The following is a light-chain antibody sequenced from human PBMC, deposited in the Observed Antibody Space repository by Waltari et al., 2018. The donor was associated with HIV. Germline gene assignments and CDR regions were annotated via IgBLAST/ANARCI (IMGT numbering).Light chain of an antibody. J-gene: IGLJ2*01. CDR1: KLGDQY. Sequence: SSELTQPPSVSVSPGQTASVTCPADKLGDQYVSWYRQKPGQSPVVVIYEDKERPSGIPGRYSGSKAGNTATLTISGTQAMDEADYYCRAWGSNTAVFGGGTKLTVL. CDR2: EDK. V-gene: IGLV3-1*01. CDR3: RAWGSNTAV.